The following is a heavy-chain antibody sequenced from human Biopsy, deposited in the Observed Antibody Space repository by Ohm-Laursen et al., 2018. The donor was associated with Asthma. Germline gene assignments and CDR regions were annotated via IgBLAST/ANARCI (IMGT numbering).Heavy chain of an antibody. CDR2: GGGYYDGGLK. CDR3: ARDVMEWYLPAFDF. J-gene: IGHJ4*02. CDR1: GFTFRSYA. Sequence: SLRLSCAASGFTFRSYAMHWVRQAPGKGLEWVAVGGGYYDGGLKYYADSVNGRFTVSRDDSKNTLYLQMNSLRPDDTAVYYCARDVMEWYLPAFDFWGQGTLVTVSS. V-gene: IGHV3-30-3*01. D-gene: IGHD3-3*01.